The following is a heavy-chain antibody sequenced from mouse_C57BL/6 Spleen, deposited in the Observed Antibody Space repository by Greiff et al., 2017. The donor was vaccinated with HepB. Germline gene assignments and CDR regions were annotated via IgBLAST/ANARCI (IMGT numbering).Heavy chain of an antibody. V-gene: IGHV1-64*01. J-gene: IGHJ2*01. CDR1: GYTFTSYW. CDR3: ARDGQLRTYFDY. CDR2: IHPNSGST. D-gene: IGHD3-2*02. Sequence: VQLQQPGAELVKPGASVKLSCKASGYTFTSYWMHWVKQRPGQGLEWIGMIHPNSGSTNYNEKFKSKATLTVDKSSSTAYMQLSSLTSEDSAVYYCARDGQLRTYFDYWGQGTTLTVSS.